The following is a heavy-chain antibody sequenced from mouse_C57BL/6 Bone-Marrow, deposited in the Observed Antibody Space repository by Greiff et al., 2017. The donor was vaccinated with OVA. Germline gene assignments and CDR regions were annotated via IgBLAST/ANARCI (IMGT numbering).Heavy chain of an antibody. CDR3: ARGGGSSTYLDN. V-gene: IGHV1-9*01. J-gene: IGHJ2*01. Sequence: QVKLQQSGAELMKPGASVKLSCKATGYTFTGYWIEWVKQRPGHGLEWIGEILPGSGSTNYTEKLKGKATFTADKSSNTAYMQLSSLTTEVSAIYTCARGGGSSTYLDNGGQGTTLTVSS. D-gene: IGHD1-1*01. CDR2: ILPGSGST. CDR1: GYTFTGYW.